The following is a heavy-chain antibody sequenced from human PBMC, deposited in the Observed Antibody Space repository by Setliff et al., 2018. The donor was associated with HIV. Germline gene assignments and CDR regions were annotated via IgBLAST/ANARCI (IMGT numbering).Heavy chain of an antibody. V-gene: IGHV1-2*06. CDR2: INPNSSDT. Sequence: ASVKVSCKASGYTLTGYYVHWVRQAPGQGLEWVGRINPNSSDTNYAQKFQGRVTMSIDTSKNQFSLLLSSVTAADTAMYFCARRPGGIPRARLDNWGQGTLVTVSS. D-gene: IGHD3-16*01. J-gene: IGHJ4*02. CDR3: ARRPGGIPRARLDN. CDR1: GYTLTGYY.